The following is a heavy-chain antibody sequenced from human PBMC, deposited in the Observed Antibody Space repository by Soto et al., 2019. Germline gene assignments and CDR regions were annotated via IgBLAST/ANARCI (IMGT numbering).Heavy chain of an antibody. CDR2: VDSRGST. D-gene: IGHD1-26*01. V-gene: IGHV4-59*13. Sequence: PSETLSLTCTVSGGSISSYIWSWVRQPPGKGLEWIGYVDSRGSTNYNPSLTTRVTISLDTSKNQVSLNMTSVTPADTAVYFCASGTAAPWDFDCWGQGTLVTVSS. J-gene: IGHJ4*02. CDR3: ASGTAAPWDFDC. CDR1: GGSISSYI.